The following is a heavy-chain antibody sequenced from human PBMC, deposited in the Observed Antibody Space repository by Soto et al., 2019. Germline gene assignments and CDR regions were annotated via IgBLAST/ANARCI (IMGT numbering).Heavy chain of an antibody. V-gene: IGHV3-74*01. CDR3: ARREATDGVLDF. CDR1: GFTFSIYG. Sequence: GGSLRLSCAASGFTFSIYGVHWVRQAPGKGLVWVSRINGDGSATNYADSVKGRFTISRDNAKNTLHLQMNSLRAEDTALYYCARREATDGVLDFWGQGTLVTVSS. CDR2: INGDGSAT. J-gene: IGHJ4*02. D-gene: IGHD1-26*01.